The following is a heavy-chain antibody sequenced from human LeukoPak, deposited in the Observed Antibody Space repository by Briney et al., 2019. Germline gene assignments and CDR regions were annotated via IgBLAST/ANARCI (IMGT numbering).Heavy chain of an antibody. V-gene: IGHV4-38-2*02. CDR1: GYSISSGYY. D-gene: IGHD3-22*01. J-gene: IGHJ4*02. Sequence: SETLSLTCTVSGYSISSGYYWGWLRQPPGKGLEWIGSIYHSGSTYYNPSLKSRVTISVDTSKNQFSLKLSPVTAEDTAVYYCARDRVTMIVVVIFDYWGQGTLVTVSS. CDR3: ARDRVTMIVVVIFDY. CDR2: IYHSGST.